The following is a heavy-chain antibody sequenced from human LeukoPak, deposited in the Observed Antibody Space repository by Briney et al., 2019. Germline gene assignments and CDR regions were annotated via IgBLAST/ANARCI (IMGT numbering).Heavy chain of an antibody. CDR1: AFTFSSYS. Sequence: GGSLRLSCAASAFTFSSYSMNWVRQAPGKGLEWVSSITSSSRFIYYADSVKGRFTISRDNAKNSLYLQMNSLRAEDTAVYYCARIPYSSSDYYYMDVWGKGTTVTVSS. CDR2: ITSSSRFI. J-gene: IGHJ6*03. CDR3: ARIPYSSSDYYYMDV. V-gene: IGHV3-21*01. D-gene: IGHD6-6*01.